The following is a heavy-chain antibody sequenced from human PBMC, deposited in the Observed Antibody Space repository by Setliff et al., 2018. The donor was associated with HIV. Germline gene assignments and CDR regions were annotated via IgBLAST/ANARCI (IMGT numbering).Heavy chain of an antibody. V-gene: IGHV3-23*01. J-gene: IGHJ4*02. CDR2: LSEGGYDT. CDR3: AKGAVPAAIGGYYFDS. D-gene: IGHD2-2*01. CDR1: GFTFSRYP. Sequence: GGSLRLSCEASGFTFSRYPMSWVRQAPGKGLEWVSSLSEGGYDTYYADSVKGRFTISRDNSKNTLYLQMNSLRAEDTAVYFCAKGAVPAAIGGYYFDSWGQGTLVTVSS.